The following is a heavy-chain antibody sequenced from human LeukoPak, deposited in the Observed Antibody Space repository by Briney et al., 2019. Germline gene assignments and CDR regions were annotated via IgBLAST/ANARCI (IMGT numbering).Heavy chain of an antibody. D-gene: IGHD1-26*01. CDR2: INPSGSDT. CDR1: GYTFTAYY. CDR3: ARDNSVGDTAWWFDP. J-gene: IGHJ5*02. V-gene: IGHV1-46*01. Sequence: ASVKVSCKATGYTFTAYYMHWVRQAPGQGLEWMGLINPSGSDTVYAQKFQGRVTMTRDMSTSTDYMELSSLRFDDTAVYYCARDNSVGDTAWWFDPWGQGTLVTVPS.